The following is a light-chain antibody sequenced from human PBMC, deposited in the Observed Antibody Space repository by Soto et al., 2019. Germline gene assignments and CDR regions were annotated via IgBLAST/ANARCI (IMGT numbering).Light chain of an antibody. CDR2: GAS. Sequence: EIVMTQSAATLSVSPGERATLSCGASQSVSSDLAWYHQKPGQAPRLLIYGASTRATGIPARFSGGGYGTEFNLTINSLQSEDFAVYYCQQYNNWPRTFGQGTKVDIK. V-gene: IGKV3-15*01. J-gene: IGKJ1*01. CDR3: QQYNNWPRT. CDR1: QSVSSD.